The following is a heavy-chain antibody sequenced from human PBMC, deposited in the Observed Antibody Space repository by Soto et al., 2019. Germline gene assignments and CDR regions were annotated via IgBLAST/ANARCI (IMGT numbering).Heavy chain of an antibody. D-gene: IGHD2-21*01. V-gene: IGHV1-69*02. J-gene: IGHJ3*02. CDR1: GGTFSTYS. Sequence: QVQLVQSGAEVKKPGSSVKVSCKDSGGTFSTYSMFWVRQAPGQGLEWMGRIIPMLGIRNYAQRFQDRVTSSEDQATATAHMELSSLRSEDTALYYCTIGSWSGEVFDIWGQGTMVTVSS. CDR3: TIGSWSGEVFDI. CDR2: IIPMLGIR.